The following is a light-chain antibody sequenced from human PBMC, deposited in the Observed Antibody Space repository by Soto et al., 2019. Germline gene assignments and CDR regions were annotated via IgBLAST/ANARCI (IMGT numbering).Light chain of an antibody. CDR3: QHYGSSPLT. CDR2: GAS. V-gene: IGKV3-20*01. CDR1: QSVSRY. Sequence: EIVLTQSPGTLSLSPGERAALSCRASQSVSRYLAWYQQKPGQAPRLLIYGASSRATDIPDRFSGSGSGTDFTLIISRLEPEDFAVYYCQHYGSSPLTFGGGTKVDIK. J-gene: IGKJ4*01.